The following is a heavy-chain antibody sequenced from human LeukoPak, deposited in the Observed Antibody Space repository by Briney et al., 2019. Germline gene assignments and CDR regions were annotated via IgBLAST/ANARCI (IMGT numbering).Heavy chain of an antibody. CDR1: GYTFTSYY. D-gene: IGHD6-19*01. V-gene: IGHV1-69*13. Sequence: ASVKVSCKASGYTFTSYYMHWVRQAPGQGLEWMGGIIPIFGTANYAQKFQGRVTITADESTSTAYMELSSLRSEDTAVYYCARGRLGQWPTQTKYYYYYGMDVWGQGTTVTVSS. CDR3: ARGRLGQWPTQTKYYYYYGMDV. CDR2: IIPIFGTA. J-gene: IGHJ6*02.